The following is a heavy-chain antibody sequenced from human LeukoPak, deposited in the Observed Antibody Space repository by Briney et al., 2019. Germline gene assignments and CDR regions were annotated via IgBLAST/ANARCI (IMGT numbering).Heavy chain of an antibody. CDR2: IIPIFGIA. D-gene: IGHD4-23*01. Sequence: SGKVSCNASGRTFSSYAISWVRQAPGQGLEWMGRIIPIFGIANYAQKFQGRVTITADNSTSTAYMELSSLRSEDAAVYYCARVGKARYYYYGMDVWGQGTTVTVSS. CDR1: GRTFSSYA. J-gene: IGHJ6*02. CDR3: ARVGKARYYYYGMDV. V-gene: IGHV1-69*04.